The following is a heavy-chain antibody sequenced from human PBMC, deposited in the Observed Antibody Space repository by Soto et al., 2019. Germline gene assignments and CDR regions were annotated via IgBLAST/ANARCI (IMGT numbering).Heavy chain of an antibody. CDR1: GYTFTGYY. CDR2: INPNSGGT. D-gene: IGHD3-3*01. J-gene: IGHJ6*02. CDR3: ARGTSRITTFGVVIMKSGMDV. Sequence: ASVKVSCKASGYTFTGYYMHWVRQAPGQGLEWMGWINPNSGGTNYAQKFQGWVTMTRDTSISTAYMELRRLRSDDTAVYYCARGTSRITTFGVVIMKSGMDVWGQGXTVTVYS. V-gene: IGHV1-2*04.